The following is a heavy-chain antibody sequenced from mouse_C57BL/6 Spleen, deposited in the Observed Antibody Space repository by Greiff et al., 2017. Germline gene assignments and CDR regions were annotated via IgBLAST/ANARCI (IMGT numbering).Heavy chain of an antibody. D-gene: IGHD1-1*01. CDR2: IYPRDGST. Sequence: QVQLQQSDAELVKPGASVKISCKASGYTFTDHTIHWMKQRPEQGLEWIGYIYPRDGSTKYNEKFKGKATLTADKSSSTAYMQLNSLTSADSAVYVCARGGLGGSSYAMDYWGQGTSVTVSS. J-gene: IGHJ4*01. CDR1: GYTFTDHT. CDR3: ARGGLGGSSYAMDY. V-gene: IGHV1-78*01.